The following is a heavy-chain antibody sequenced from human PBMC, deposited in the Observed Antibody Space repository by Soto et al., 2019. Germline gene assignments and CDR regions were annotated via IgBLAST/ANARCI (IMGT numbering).Heavy chain of an antibody. CDR1: GGSVSNGDYY. CDR3: ARDSGSGSF. Sequence: QVQLQESGPGLVKPSQTLSLTCTVSGGSVSNGDYYWSWIRQPPGKGLEWIGNMHYRGSTGYNPSLKSRVTMSVDTSKNQFSLKLSSVTPADTAVYSCARDSGSGSFWGQGTLVTVSS. CDR2: MHYRGST. J-gene: IGHJ1*01. V-gene: IGHV4-30-4*01. D-gene: IGHD1-26*01.